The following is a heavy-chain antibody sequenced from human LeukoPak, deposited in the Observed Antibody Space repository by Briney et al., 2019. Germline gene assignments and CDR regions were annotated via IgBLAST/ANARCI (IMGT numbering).Heavy chain of an antibody. V-gene: IGHV4-59*01. CDR1: GGSISSYY. D-gene: IGHD3-22*01. CDR2: IYYSGST. Sequence: SETLFLTCTVSGGSISSYYWSWIRQPPGKGLEWIGHIYYSGSTNYNPSLKSRVTISVDTSKNQFSLKLSSVTAADTAVYYCARGKPTFNYYDSSGYYSFYFDYWGQGTLVTVSS. CDR3: ARGKPTFNYYDSSGYYSFYFDY. J-gene: IGHJ4*02.